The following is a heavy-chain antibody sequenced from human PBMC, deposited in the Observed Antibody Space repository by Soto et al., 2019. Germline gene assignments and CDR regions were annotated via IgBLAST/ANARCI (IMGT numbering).Heavy chain of an antibody. CDR2: INPSGGST. CDR1: GYTFTSYY. CDR3: ARGLIVVVPAAIHGDYFDY. V-gene: IGHV1-46*01. Sequence: ASVKVSCKASGYTFTSYYMHWVRQAPGQGLEWMGIINPSGGSTSYAQKFQGRVTMTRDTSTSTVYMELSSLRSEDTAVYYCARGLIVVVPAAIHGDYFDYWGQGTLVTVS. J-gene: IGHJ4*02. D-gene: IGHD2-2*02.